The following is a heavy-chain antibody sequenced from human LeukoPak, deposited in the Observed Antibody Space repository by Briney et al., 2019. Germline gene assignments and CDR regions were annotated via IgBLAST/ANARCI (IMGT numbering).Heavy chain of an antibody. V-gene: IGHV4-59*08. CDR3: ARHRAYSSSSPFDY. J-gene: IGHJ4*02. CDR1: GGSISSSY. CDR2: IYYTGST. Sequence: SETLSLTCSVSGGSISSSYWSWIRQPPGKGLEWIGYIYYTGSTNYIPSLKSRVTMFVDMSKNQFSLILSSLPAADTAVYYCARHRAYSSSSPFDYWGQGTMVTVSS. D-gene: IGHD6-6*01.